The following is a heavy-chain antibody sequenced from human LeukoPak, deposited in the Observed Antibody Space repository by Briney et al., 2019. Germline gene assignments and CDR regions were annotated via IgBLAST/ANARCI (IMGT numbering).Heavy chain of an antibody. Sequence: SETLSLTCTVSGGSISSYYWSWIRQPPGKGLEWIGYIYYSGSTNYNPSLKSRVTISVDTSKNQFSLKLSSVTAADTAVYYCAGGGYYGSGSYYILDYWGQGTLVTVSS. J-gene: IGHJ4*02. D-gene: IGHD3-10*01. CDR2: IYYSGST. CDR3: AGGGYYGSGSYYILDY. CDR1: GGSISSYY. V-gene: IGHV4-59*13.